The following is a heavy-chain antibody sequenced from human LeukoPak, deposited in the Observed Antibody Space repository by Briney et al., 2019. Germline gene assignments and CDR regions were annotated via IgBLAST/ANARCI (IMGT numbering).Heavy chain of an antibody. D-gene: IGHD6-13*01. V-gene: IGHV3-23*01. Sequence: GGSLRLSCAASGFTFSSYEMNWVRQAPGKGLEWVSAISGSGGSTYYADSVKGRFTISRDNSKNTLYLQMNSLRAEDTAIFYCAKDQIPKNIASAAAYWGQGTLVTVSS. CDR2: ISGSGGST. CDR3: AKDQIPKNIASAAAY. CDR1: GFTFSSYE. J-gene: IGHJ4*02.